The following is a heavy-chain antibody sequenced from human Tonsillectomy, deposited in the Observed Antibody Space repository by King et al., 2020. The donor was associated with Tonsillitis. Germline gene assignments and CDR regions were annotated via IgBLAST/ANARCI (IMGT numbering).Heavy chain of an antibody. V-gene: IGHV4-38-2*01. CDR2: IYHSGST. Sequence: QLQESGPGLVKPSETLSLTCAVSGYSISSGYYWGWIRQPPGKGLEWIGSIYHSGSTYYNPSLKSRVTISVDTSKNQFSLQLSSVTAADTAVYYCARVPYYYVSSGSFDYWGQGTLVTVSS. CDR3: ARVPYYYVSSGSFDY. CDR1: GYSISSGYY. J-gene: IGHJ4*02. D-gene: IGHD3-22*01.